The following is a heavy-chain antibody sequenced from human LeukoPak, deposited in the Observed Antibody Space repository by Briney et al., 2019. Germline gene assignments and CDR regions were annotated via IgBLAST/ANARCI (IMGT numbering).Heavy chain of an antibody. Sequence: GGFLRLSCAASGFTFGSHAMSWVRQAPGKGLEWVSAISGSGSYTYYADSVKDRFTISRANSKNTLYLQTNSLRAEDTAVYYCAKAPYDSSGYYYVVDYWGQGTLVTVSS. CDR3: AKAPYDSSGYYYVVDY. V-gene: IGHV3-23*01. D-gene: IGHD3-22*01. J-gene: IGHJ4*02. CDR2: ISGSGSYT. CDR1: GFTFGSHA.